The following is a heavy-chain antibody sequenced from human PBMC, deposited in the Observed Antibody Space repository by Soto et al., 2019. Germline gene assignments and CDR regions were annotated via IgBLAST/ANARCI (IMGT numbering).Heavy chain of an antibody. D-gene: IGHD2-2*01. CDR2: IYYSGST. J-gene: IGHJ5*02. V-gene: IGHV4-30-4*01. CDR1: GGSISSGDYY. Sequence: PSETLSLTCTFSGGSISSGDYYWSWIRQPPGKGLEWIGYIYYSGSTYYNPSLKSRVTISVDTSKNQFSLKLSSVTAADTAVYYCARDLVVPAPRLDPWGQGTLVTVS. CDR3: ARDLVVPAPRLDP.